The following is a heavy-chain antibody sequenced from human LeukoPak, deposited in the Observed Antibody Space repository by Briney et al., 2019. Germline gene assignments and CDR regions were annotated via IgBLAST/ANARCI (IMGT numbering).Heavy chain of an antibody. J-gene: IGHJ4*02. CDR2: IYYSGST. CDR1: GGSISSYY. Sequence: SETLSLTCTVSGGSISSYYWGWIRQPPGKGLEWIGSIYYSGSTYYNPSLKSRVTISVDTSKNQFSLKLSSVTAADTAVYYCARQTRRWFDYWGQGTLVTVSS. CDR3: ARQTRRWFDY. V-gene: IGHV4-39*01. D-gene: IGHD2-15*01.